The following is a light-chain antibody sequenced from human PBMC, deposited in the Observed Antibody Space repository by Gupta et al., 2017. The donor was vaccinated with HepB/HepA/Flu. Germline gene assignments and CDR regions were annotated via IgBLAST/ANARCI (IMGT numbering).Light chain of an antibody. CDR2: RNN. CDR1: SSNIGSNY. Sequence: QSVLTQPPSASGTPGQRVTISCSGSSSNIGSNYVYWYQQFPGTAPKLLIYRNNQRPSGFPDRFSGSKSGTSASLAISGLRSDDDADYYCATWDDSLSGYVFGNGTNVTVL. CDR3: ATWDDSLSGYV. V-gene: IGLV1-47*01. J-gene: IGLJ1*01.